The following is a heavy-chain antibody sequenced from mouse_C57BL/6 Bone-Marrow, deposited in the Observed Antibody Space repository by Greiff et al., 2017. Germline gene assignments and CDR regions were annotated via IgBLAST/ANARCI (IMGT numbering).Heavy chain of an antibody. D-gene: IGHD4-1*01. V-gene: IGHV1-80*01. CDR3: ARDWDFFDY. CDR2: IYPGDGDT. Sequence: QVQLKESGAELVKPGASVKISCKVLGSAFRRYWLNLVKQRPGKGLEWIGQIYPGDGDTNYNGKFKGKAPLTADKTSSTAYMQLSSLTSEDSAVYFCARDWDFFDYWGQGTTLTVSS. CDR1: GSAFRRYW. J-gene: IGHJ2*01.